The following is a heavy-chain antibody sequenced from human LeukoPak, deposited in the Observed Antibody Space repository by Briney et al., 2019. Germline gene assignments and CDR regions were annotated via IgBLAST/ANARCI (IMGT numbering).Heavy chain of an antibody. CDR3: AKVAASYYDSSGYYRHFDY. J-gene: IGHJ4*02. Sequence: GGSLRLSCAASGFTFSSYAMSWVRQAPGKGLEWVSAISGSGGSTYYADSVKGRFTISRDNSKNTLYLQMNSLRAEDTAVYYCAKVAASYYDSSGYYRHFDYWGQGTLVTVSS. CDR2: ISGSGGST. CDR1: GFTFSSYA. V-gene: IGHV3-23*01. D-gene: IGHD3-22*01.